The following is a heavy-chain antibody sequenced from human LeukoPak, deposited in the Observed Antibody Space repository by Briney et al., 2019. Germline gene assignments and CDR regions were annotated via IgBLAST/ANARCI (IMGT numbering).Heavy chain of an antibody. CDR3: ARDRRPYYDILTGFDY. CDR1: GYTFTSYG. V-gene: IGHV1-18*01. D-gene: IGHD3-9*01. J-gene: IGHJ4*02. CDR2: ISAYNGNT. Sequence: ASVKVSCKASGYTFTSYGISWVRQAPGQGLEWKGWISAYNGNTNYAQKLQGRVTMTTDTSTSTAYMELRSLRSDDTAMYYCARDRRPYYDILTGFDYWGQGTLVTVSS.